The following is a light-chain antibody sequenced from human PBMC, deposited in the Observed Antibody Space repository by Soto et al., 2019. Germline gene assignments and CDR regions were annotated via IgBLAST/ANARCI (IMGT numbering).Light chain of an antibody. CDR2: EVS. CDR1: SSDVGGYNY. V-gene: IGLV2-14*01. J-gene: IGLJ1*01. CDR3: SSYTSTSTSV. Sequence: QSVLTQPASVSGSPGQSITISCTGTSSDVGGYNYVSWYQQHPGKAPKLMIYEVSNRPSGVSNRFSGSKSGNTASLTISGLQAEDEADYYCSSYTSTSTSVCGPATKATV.